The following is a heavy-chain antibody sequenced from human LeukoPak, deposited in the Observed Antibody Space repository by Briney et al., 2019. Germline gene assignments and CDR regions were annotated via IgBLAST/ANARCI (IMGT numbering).Heavy chain of an antibody. V-gene: IGHV4-34*01. D-gene: IGHD3-22*01. CDR1: GGSFSENY. Sequence: PSQTLSLTCAVYGGSFSENYWTWIRQPPGKGLEFMGEINHSGTTNYNPSLKSRVTLSVDTSKNQFSLRVKSVTAADTAVYYCARGPYHYDTSGYSASKHYMDVWGKGTTVTVSS. CDR3: ARGPYHYDTSGYSASKHYMDV. J-gene: IGHJ6*03. CDR2: INHSGTT.